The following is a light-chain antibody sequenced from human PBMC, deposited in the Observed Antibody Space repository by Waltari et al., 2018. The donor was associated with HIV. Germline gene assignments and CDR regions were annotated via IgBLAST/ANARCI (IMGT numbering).Light chain of an antibody. J-gene: IGLJ2*01. CDR2: AVN. Sequence: QSALTQPPTASGSPGQSVTLSCSGTSNYVGPSDYASWYQQHPGKAPRPLIYAVNKRPSWVPDRFSGSKSGNTAALTVTGLQAEDEADYYCTSYAGSDNLMLFGGGTKVTVL. CDR3: TSYAGSDNLML. CDR1: SNYVGPSDY. V-gene: IGLV2-8*01.